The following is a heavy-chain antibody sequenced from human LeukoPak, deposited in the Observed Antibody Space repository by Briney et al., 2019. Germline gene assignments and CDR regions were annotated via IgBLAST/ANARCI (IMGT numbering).Heavy chain of an antibody. V-gene: IGHV1-69*10. CDR2: ILPILAIA. J-gene: IGHJ4*02. CDR3: ARDHVVAAGSSFIDY. CDR1: GGTFSSYA. Sequence: SVTVSCKGSGGTFSSYAIRWVRQTPGQRLGLIGRILPILAIANYAQKFQGRVKITADKSTSTAYMELSSLRSEDTAVYYCARDHVVAAGSSFIDYWGQGTLVTVSS. D-gene: IGHD6-13*01.